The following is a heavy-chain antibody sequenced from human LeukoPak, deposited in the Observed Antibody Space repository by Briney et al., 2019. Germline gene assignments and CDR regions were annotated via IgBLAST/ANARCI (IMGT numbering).Heavy chain of an antibody. CDR2: IYSGGNT. V-gene: IGHV3-53*01. CDR1: GFTVSNNY. CDR3: ARYSSGCFDY. J-gene: IGHJ4*02. D-gene: IGHD6-19*01. Sequence: PGGSLRLSCAASGFTVSNNYMTWVRQAPGKGLEWVSVIYSGGNTFYADSVKGRFAISRDNPKYTLYLQMNSLRAEDTAVYYCARYSSGCFDYWGQGTLVTVSS.